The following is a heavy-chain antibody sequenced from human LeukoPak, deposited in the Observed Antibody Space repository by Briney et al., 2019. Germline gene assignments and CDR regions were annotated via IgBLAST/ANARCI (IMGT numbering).Heavy chain of an antibody. CDR2: ITGGGGT. V-gene: IGHV3-23*01. D-gene: IGHD4-17*01. CDR1: GFTFSDYA. J-gene: IGHJ3*01. CDR3: GRDPNGNYVGAFDF. Sequence: GGSLRLSCAASGFTFSDYAMTWVRLAPGRGLEWVSSITGGGGTSCADSVRGRFTMSRDNSKNTLYLQMDSLRAEDSAIYFCGRDPNGNYVGAFDFWGQGTLVTVSS.